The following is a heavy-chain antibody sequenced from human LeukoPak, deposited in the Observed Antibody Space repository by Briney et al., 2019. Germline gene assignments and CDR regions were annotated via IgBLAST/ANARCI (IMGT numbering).Heavy chain of an antibody. D-gene: IGHD1-1*01. CDR1: GSSISSYY. V-gene: IGHV4-59*08. CDR3: ARGTLGDY. Sequence: SETLSLTCTVSGSSISSYYWSWIRQPPGKGLEWIGYIYYSGSTNYSPSLKSRVTISVDTSKNQFSLKLSSVTAADTAVYYCARGTLGDYWGQGILVTVSS. CDR2: IYYSGST. J-gene: IGHJ4*02.